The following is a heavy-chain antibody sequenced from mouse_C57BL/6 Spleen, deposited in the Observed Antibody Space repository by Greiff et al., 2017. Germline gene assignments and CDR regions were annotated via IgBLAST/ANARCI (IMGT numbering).Heavy chain of an antibody. V-gene: IGHV2-5*01. CDR2: IWRGGST. CDR3: AKTYYGSSYVGFAY. CDR1: GFSLTSYG. J-gene: IGHJ3*01. D-gene: IGHD1-1*01. Sequence: VHLVESGPGLVQPSQSLSITCTVSGFSLTSYGVHWVRQSPGKGLEWLGVIWRGGSTDYNAAFMSRLSITKDNSKSQVFFKMNSLQADDTAIYYCAKTYYGSSYVGFAYWGQGTLVTVSA.